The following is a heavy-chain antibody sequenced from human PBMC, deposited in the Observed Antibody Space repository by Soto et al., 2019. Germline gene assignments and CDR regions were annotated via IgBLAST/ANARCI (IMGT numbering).Heavy chain of an antibody. J-gene: IGHJ4*02. CDR1: GFTFSSYA. V-gene: IGHV3-23*01. CDR2: ISDSGGST. D-gene: IGHD2-2*01. CDR3: AKDLTSTSRTPEL. Sequence: EVQLLEPGGGLVQPGGSLRLSCGASGFTFSSYAMSWVRQAPGKGLEWVSAISDSGGSTYYADSMKGRFTISRDNSKNTLYLQMNSLRAEDTAIYYCAKDLTSTSRTPELWGQGTLVTVSS.